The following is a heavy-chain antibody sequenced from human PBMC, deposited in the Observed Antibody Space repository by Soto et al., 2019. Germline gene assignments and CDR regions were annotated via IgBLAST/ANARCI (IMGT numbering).Heavy chain of an antibody. CDR3: AKDFVGSGGVSGLLF. J-gene: IGHJ4*02. CDR1: GFTFSSYG. Sequence: ESGGGVVQPGRSLRLSCAASGFTFSSYGMHWVRQAPGKGLEWVAVISYDGSNKYYADSVKGRFTISRDNSKNTLYLQMNSLRAEDTAVYYCAKDFVGSGGVSGLLFGGQGTLVTVSS. CDR2: ISYDGSNK. V-gene: IGHV3-30*18. D-gene: IGHD2-21*01.